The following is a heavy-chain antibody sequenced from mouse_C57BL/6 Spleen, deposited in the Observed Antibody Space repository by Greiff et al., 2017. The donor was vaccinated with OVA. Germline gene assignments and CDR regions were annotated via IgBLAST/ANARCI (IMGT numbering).Heavy chain of an antibody. CDR2: ISYDGSN. CDR3: AREGRYDYFDY. Sequence: VQLKESGPGLVKPSQSLSLTCSVTGYSITSGYYWNWIRQFPGNKLEWMGYISYDGSNNYNPSLKNRISITRDTSKNQFFLKLNSVTTEDTATYYCAREGRYDYFDYWGQGTTLTVSS. V-gene: IGHV3-6*01. CDR1: GYSITSGYY. D-gene: IGHD1-1*01. J-gene: IGHJ2*01.